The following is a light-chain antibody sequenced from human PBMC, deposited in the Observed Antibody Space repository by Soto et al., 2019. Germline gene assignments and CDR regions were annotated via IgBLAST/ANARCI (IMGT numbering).Light chain of an antibody. CDR2: EVS. CDR3: SSYAGSNNFGV. Sequence: QSALPQPPSASGSPGQSVTISCTGTSSDVGGYNYVSWYQQHPGKAPKLMIYEVSKRPSGVPDRFSGSKSGNTASLTVSGLQAEDEADYYCSSYAGSNNFGVFGTGTKLTVL. V-gene: IGLV2-8*01. CDR1: SSDVGGYNY. J-gene: IGLJ1*01.